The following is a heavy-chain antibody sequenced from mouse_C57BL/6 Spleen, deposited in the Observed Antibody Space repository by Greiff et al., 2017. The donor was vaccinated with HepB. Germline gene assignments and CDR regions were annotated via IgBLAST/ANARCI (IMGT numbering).Heavy chain of an antibody. V-gene: IGHV1-80*01. CDR3: ARSFITTVVADY. CDR1: GYAFSSYW. D-gene: IGHD1-1*01. Sequence: VQLQQSGAELVKPGASVKISCKASGYAFSSYWMNWVKQRPGKGLEWIGQIYPGDGDTNYNGKFKGKATLTADKSSSTAYMQLSSLTSEDSAVYFWARSFITTVVADYWGQSTTLIVSS. J-gene: IGHJ2*01. CDR2: IYPGDGDT.